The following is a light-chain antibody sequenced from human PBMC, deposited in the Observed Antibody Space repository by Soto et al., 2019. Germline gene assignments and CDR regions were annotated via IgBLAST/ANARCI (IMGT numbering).Light chain of an antibody. J-gene: IGLJ2*01. CDR2: DVS. CDR3: SSYTTSSTGVV. V-gene: IGLV2-14*01. CDR1: SSDVGGYNY. Sequence: QSALTQPASVSGSPGQSITISCIGTSSDVGGYNYVSWYQEHPGKAPKLMIYDVSNRPSGVSNRFSGSKSGNTASLTISGLQAEDEAVYYCSSYTTSSTGVVFGGGTKLTVL.